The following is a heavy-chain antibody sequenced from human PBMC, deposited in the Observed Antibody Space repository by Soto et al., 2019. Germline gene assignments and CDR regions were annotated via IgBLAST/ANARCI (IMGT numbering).Heavy chain of an antibody. J-gene: IGHJ4*02. Sequence: PGGSLRLSCAASGFTFNSYSMNWVRQAPGKGLEWVSSISSNSNYIYNADSVKGRFTISRDNSKNTVYLQMNSLRAEDTAVYYCARSDGYPFDYWGQGTLVTVSS. V-gene: IGHV3-21*04. CDR3: ARSDGYPFDY. D-gene: IGHD5-12*01. CDR1: GFTFNSYS. CDR2: ISSNSNYI.